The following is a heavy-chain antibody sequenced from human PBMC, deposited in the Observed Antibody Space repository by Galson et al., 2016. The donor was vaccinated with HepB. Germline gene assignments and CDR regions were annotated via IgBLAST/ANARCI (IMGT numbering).Heavy chain of an antibody. J-gene: IGHJ3*02. CDR1: GGTFSNYG. Sequence: SVKVSCKASGGTFSNYGFNWVRQAPGQGLEWMGGIIPIFGPANYAQKFQSRITIIADESTTTVYMELSSLRSEDTAVYYCATDILTGYHAFHIWGQGTMVTDSS. CDR2: IIPIFGPA. D-gene: IGHD3-9*01. CDR3: ATDILTGYHAFHI. V-gene: IGHV1-69*13.